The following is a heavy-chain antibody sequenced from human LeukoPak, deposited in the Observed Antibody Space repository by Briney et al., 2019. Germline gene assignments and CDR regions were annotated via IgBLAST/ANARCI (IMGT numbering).Heavy chain of an antibody. J-gene: IGHJ6*02. V-gene: IGHV6-1*01. CDR1: GDSVSSNSAA. Sequence: SQTLSLTCAISGDSVSSNSAAWNWIRQSPSRGLEWLGRTHYRSKWYNDYAVSVKSRITINPDTSKNQFSLQLNSVTPEDTAVYYCAGEGLLWFGETGMDVWGQGTTVTVSS. D-gene: IGHD3-10*01. CDR3: AGEGLLWFGETGMDV. CDR2: THYRSKWYN.